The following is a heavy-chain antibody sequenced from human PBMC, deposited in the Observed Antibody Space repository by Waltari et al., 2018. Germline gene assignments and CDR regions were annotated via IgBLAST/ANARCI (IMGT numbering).Heavy chain of an antibody. CDR1: GGTFSSYA. CDR3: ARVGSGYDLGGYYYYYYMDV. J-gene: IGHJ6*03. Sequence: QVQLVQSGAEVKKPGSSVKVSCKASGGTFSSYAISWVRQAPGQGLEWMGGIFPNLGKANYAQKCQGRVTITADKSTSTADMVRSSLRSEDTAVYYCARVGSGYDLGGYYYYYYMDVWGKGTTVTVSS. D-gene: IGHD5-12*01. CDR2: IFPNLGKA. V-gene: IGHV1-69*14.